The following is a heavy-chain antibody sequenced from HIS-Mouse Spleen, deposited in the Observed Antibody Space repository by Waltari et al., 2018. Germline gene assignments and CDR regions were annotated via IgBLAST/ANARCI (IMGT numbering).Heavy chain of an antibody. Sequence: QVQLVHSGAEVKKPGASVKVSCKASGYTFTSYDINWVRQATGQGLEWMGWMNPNRGNTGYAQKFQGRVTMTRNTSISTAYMELSSLRSEDTAVYYCARGHDYSNYFDYWGQGTLVTVSS. CDR3: ARGHDYSNYFDY. J-gene: IGHJ4*02. CDR2: MNPNRGNT. D-gene: IGHD4-4*01. CDR1: GYTFTSYD. V-gene: IGHV1-8*01.